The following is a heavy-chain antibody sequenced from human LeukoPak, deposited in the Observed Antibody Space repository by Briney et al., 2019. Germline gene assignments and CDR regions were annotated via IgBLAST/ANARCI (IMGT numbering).Heavy chain of an antibody. CDR3: ARDCSGGSCYPGGLEH. D-gene: IGHD2-15*01. J-gene: IGHJ4*02. CDR2: IYYSGSA. Sequence: TFGDYAMSWIRQPPGKGLEWIGYIYYSGSAYYNPSLKSRLTISVDTSKNQFSLEVRSVTAADTAVYYCARDCSGGSCYPGGLEHWGQGTLVTVSS. CDR1: TFGDYA. V-gene: IGHV4-30-4*08.